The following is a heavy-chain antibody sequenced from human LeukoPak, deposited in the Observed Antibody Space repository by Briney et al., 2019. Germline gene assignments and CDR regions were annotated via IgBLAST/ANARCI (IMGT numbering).Heavy chain of an antibody. J-gene: IGHJ4*02. CDR2: ISWNSGSI. CDR3: AKAATVSEVDYFDY. Sequence: GGSLRLSCAASGFTFDDYAMHWVRHAPGKGLEWVSGISWNSGSIGYADSVKDRFTISRDNAKNSLYLQMNSPRAEDMALYYCAKAATVSEVDYFDYWGPGNPVSVSS. CDR1: GFTFDDYA. V-gene: IGHV3-9*03. D-gene: IGHD4-11*01.